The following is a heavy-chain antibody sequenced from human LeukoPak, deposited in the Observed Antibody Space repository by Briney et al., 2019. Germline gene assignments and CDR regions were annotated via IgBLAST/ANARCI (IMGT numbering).Heavy chain of an antibody. J-gene: IGHJ6*02. V-gene: IGHV4-34*01. D-gene: IGHD2-2*01. Sequence: PSETLSLTCAVYGGSFSGYYWSWIRQPPGKGLEWIGEINHSGSTNYNPSLKSRVTISVDMSKNQFSLKLNSLTAADTAVYYCARGCSSTSCWLRMDVWGQGTTVTVSS. CDR3: ARGCSSTSCWLRMDV. CDR2: INHSGST. CDR1: GGSFSGYY.